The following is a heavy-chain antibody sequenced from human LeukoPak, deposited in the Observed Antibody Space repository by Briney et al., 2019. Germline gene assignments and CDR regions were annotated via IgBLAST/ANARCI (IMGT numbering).Heavy chain of an antibody. D-gene: IGHD6-19*01. CDR1: GVPFSNYY. V-gene: IGHV4-34*01. Sequence: SETLSLTCAVSGVPFSNYYWSWVRQSPRQGLEWIGEINHSGYTSYNPSLKSRVTMSIDTSKNQLSLKLTSVTAADAGVYYCTRAVAGHPDWGQGTLVTVSS. CDR3: TRAVAGHPD. CDR2: INHSGYT. J-gene: IGHJ4*02.